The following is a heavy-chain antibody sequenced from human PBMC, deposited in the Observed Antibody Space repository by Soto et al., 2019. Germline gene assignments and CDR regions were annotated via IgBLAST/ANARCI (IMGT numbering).Heavy chain of an antibody. J-gene: IGHJ3*02. V-gene: IGHV1-18*01. CDR1: GYTFTSYG. CDR3: ASSTVTTNFDI. D-gene: IGHD4-17*01. Sequence: VQLVQTGAEVKKPGASVKVSCKASGYTFTSYGISWVRQAPGQGLEWMGWISAYNGNTNYAQKVQGRGTMTTDTATSTDYMELRSLRSDDTAVYYCASSTVTTNFDIWGQGTMVTVSS. CDR2: ISAYNGNT.